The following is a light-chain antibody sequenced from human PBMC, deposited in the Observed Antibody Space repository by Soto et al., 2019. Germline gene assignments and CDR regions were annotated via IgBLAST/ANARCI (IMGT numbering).Light chain of an antibody. J-gene: IGLJ1*01. V-gene: IGLV2-8*01. CDR3: SSYAGSNEGV. Sequence: QSALTQPSSASGSPGQSVTISCTGTSSDVGGYSYVSWYQQHPGKAPKLMIYEVSKRPSGVPDRFSGSKSGNTASLTVSGLQAEDEADYYCSSYAGSNEGVFGTGTKVTVL. CDR1: SSDVGGYSY. CDR2: EVS.